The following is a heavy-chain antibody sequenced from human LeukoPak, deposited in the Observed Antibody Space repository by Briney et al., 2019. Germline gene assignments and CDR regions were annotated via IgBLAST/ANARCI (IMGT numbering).Heavy chain of an antibody. V-gene: IGHV1-2*06. Sequence: SVKVSCKASGYSFTDYYMHWVRQAPGQGLEWMGRVNPNSGGTNYALKFQGRVTLTWDTSISTAYMELSRLRSDDTAVYYCARDPLYYYDSSAYYPFDYWGQGTLVTVSS. CDR1: GYSFTDYY. D-gene: IGHD3-22*01. CDR3: ARDPLYYYDSSAYYPFDY. J-gene: IGHJ4*02. CDR2: VNPNSGGT.